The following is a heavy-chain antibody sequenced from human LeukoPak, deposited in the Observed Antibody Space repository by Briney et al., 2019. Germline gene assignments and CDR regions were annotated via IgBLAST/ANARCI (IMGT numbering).Heavy chain of an antibody. CDR2: INHSGST. CDR1: GGSFSGYY. CDR3: ARSNLGAPYYYYGMDV. V-gene: IGHV4-34*01. Sequence: PSETLSLTCAVYGGSFSGYYWSWIRQPPGKGLEWIGEINHSGSTNYNPSLKSRVTISVDTSKNQFSLKLSSVTAADTAVYYCARSNLGAPYYYYGMDVWGQGTTVTVSS. D-gene: IGHD1-26*01. J-gene: IGHJ6*02.